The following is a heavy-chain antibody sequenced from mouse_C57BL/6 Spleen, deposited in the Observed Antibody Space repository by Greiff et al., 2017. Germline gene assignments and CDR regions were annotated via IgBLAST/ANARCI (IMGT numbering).Heavy chain of an antibody. V-gene: IGHV1-50*01. Sequence: VQLQQPGAELVKPGASVKLSCKASGYTFTSYWMQWVKQRPGQGLEWIGEIDPSDSYTNYNQKFKGKATLTVDTSSSTAYMQLSSLTSEDSAVYYCARYDYDFVWGTGTTVTVSS. J-gene: IGHJ1*03. D-gene: IGHD2-4*01. CDR2: IDPSDSYT. CDR1: GYTFTSYW. CDR3: ARYDYDFV.